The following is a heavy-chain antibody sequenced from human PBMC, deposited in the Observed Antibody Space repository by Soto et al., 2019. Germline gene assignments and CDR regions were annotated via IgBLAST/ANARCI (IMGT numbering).Heavy chain of an antibody. V-gene: IGHV3-33*01. J-gene: IGHJ4*02. CDR3: VSRADGFDN. CDR2: IWSDGSNK. Sequence: QVHLVESGGGVVQPGRSLRLSCVVSGLAVSSYGMHWVRQAPGKGLEWVAVIWSDGSNKHYGDSVKGRFSISRDNFKNPVYLQMNSVRAEDTAVYYCVSRADGFDNWGQGTLVTVSS. CDR1: GLAVSSYG.